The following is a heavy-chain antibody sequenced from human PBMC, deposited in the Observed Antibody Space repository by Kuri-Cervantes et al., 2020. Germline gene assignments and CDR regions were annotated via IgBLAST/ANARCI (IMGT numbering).Heavy chain of an antibody. V-gene: IGHV4-38-2*01. CDR2: IFHSGST. CDR1: GFTFSSYA. Sequence: ESLKISCAASGFTFSSYAMTWVRQTPGKGLEWIGTIFHSGSIFHSGSTYYNPSLKSRVTISVDTSKNQFSLKLSSVTAADTAVYYCARLFRTGVDYWGQGTLVTVSS. J-gene: IGHJ4*02. D-gene: IGHD7-27*01. CDR3: ARLFRTGVDY.